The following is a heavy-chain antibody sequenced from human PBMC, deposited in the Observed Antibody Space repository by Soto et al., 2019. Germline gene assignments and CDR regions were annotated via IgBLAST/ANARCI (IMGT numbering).Heavy chain of an antibody. V-gene: IGHV3-23*01. D-gene: IGHD6-19*01. CDR1: GFPFGENA. Sequence: GGSLRLSCAASGFPFGENAMSWVRQAPGKGLEWVSGISDSGATTYYADSVRGRFTISRDNSKNTLYLQMKSLRAEDSASYYCAKEDTSSVSLDYWGQGALVTVSS. CDR2: ISDSGATT. J-gene: IGHJ4*02. CDR3: AKEDTSSVSLDY.